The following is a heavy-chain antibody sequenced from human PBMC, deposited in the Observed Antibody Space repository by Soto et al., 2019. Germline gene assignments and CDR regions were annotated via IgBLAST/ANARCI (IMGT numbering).Heavy chain of an antibody. J-gene: IGHJ6*02. CDR3: ARRADCSGGSCYEYYYYGMDV. D-gene: IGHD2-15*01. V-gene: IGHV1-69*01. CDR1: GGTFSSYA. CDR2: IIPIFGTA. Sequence: QVQLVQSGAEVKKPGSSVKVSCKASGGTFSSYAISWVRQAPGQGLEWMGGIIPIFGTANYARKFQGRVTITADESTSTAYMELSSLRSEDTAVYYCARRADCSGGSCYEYYYYGMDVWGQGTTVTVSS.